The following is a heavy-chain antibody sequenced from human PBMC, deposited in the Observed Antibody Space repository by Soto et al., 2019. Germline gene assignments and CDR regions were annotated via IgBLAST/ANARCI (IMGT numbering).Heavy chain of an antibody. J-gene: IGHJ4*02. Sequence: QVQLVQSGAEVKKPGASVKVSCKASGYTFTSYGISWVRQAPGQGLEWMGWISASNGNTTNAQKLKGRVTMTTDTSTCTAYMKLRSLRSDDTDVSYCARESPPVDYRGQGALVTVCS. CDR3: ARESPPVDY. CDR1: GYTFTSYG. V-gene: IGHV1-18*01. CDR2: ISASNGNT.